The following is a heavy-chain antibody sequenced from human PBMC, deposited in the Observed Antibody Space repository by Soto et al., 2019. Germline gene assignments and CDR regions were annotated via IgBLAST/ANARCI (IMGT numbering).Heavy chain of an antibody. CDR2: IVPIFGTT. Sequence: QVQLVQSGAEVQKPGASVKVSCKISGGTFSKYAISWVRQAPGQRLEWMGGIVPIFGTTNYAQKFQDRVTFTTDASASTAHMELNNLRSEDTAVYYCARPYEGGYSSNHHYYYALDVWGQGTAVTVS. CDR1: GGTFSKYA. D-gene: IGHD3-22*01. V-gene: IGHV1-69*01. CDR3: ARPYEGGYSSNHHYYYALDV. J-gene: IGHJ6*02.